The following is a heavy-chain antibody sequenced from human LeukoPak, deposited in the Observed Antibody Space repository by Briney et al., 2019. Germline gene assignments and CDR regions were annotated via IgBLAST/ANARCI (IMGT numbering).Heavy chain of an antibody. CDR1: GGSFSGYY. J-gene: IGHJ4*02. D-gene: IGHD3-22*01. CDR3: ARPPYYYDSSGQD. CDR2: INHSGST. Sequence: SETLSLTCAVYGGSFSGYYWSWIRQPPGRGLDWIGEINHSGSTNYTPSLKSRVTISVDTSKNQFSLKLSSVTAADTAVYYCARPPYYYDSSGQDWGQGTLVTVSS. V-gene: IGHV4-34*01.